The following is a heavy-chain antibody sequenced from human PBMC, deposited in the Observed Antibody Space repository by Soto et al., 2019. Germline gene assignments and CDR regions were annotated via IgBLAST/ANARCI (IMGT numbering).Heavy chain of an antibody. Sequence: EVQLVESGGGLVQPGGSLRLSCAASEFSFSDHFMEWVRQAPGKGLEWVGRARHKIGHYMTEYAASVKGRFIISRDESKNSLFLQMNSLETEDMAVYYCTSPQRSSYDWKYYWRQGTLVTVSS. J-gene: IGHJ4*02. CDR1: EFSFSDHF. V-gene: IGHV3-72*01. D-gene: IGHD6-13*01. CDR2: ARHKIGHYMT. CDR3: TSPQRSSYDWKYY.